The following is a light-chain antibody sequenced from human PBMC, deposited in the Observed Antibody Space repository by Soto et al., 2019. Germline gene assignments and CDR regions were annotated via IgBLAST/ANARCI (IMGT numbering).Light chain of an antibody. Sequence: EIVLTQSPGTLSLSPGERATLSCRASQSGSSSYLAWYQQKPGQDPRLLIYGASSRATGIPDRFSGSGSGTDFTLTISRMEPEDFAVYYCQQYGSSRPWTFGQLTKVESK. J-gene: IGKJ1*01. CDR2: GAS. CDR3: QQYGSSRPWT. CDR1: QSGSSSY. V-gene: IGKV3-20*01.